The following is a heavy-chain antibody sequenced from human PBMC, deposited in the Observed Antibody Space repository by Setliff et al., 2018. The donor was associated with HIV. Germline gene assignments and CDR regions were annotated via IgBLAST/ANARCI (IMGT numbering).Heavy chain of an antibody. CDR1: GGSFSGYY. CDR2: IHSSGST. V-gene: IGHV4-34*01. J-gene: IGHJ6*03. Sequence: ASETLSLTCAVYGGSFSGYYWSWIRQSPGKGLEWIGNIHSSGSTNYNPSLKSRVTISVDTSKNQFSLKLSSVTAADTAVYYCAGDVDTAMAKYYYYYYMDVWGKGTTVTVSS. D-gene: IGHD5-18*01. CDR3: AGDVDTAMAKYYYYYYMDV.